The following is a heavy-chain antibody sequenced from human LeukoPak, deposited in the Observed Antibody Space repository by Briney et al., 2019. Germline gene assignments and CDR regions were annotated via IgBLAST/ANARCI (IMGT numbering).Heavy chain of an antibody. V-gene: IGHV3-30*02. Sequence: GGSLRLSCAASGFTFSSYGMHWVRQAPGKGLEWVAFIRYDGSNKYYADSVKGRFTISRDNSKNTLYLQMNSLRAEDTAVYYCAKVQSEVTPFDYWGQGTLVTVSS. CDR3: AKVQSEVTPFDY. J-gene: IGHJ4*02. D-gene: IGHD5-18*01. CDR1: GFTFSSYG. CDR2: IRYDGSNK.